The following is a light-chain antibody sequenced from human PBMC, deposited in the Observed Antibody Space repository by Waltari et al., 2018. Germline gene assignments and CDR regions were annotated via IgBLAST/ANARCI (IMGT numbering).Light chain of an antibody. J-gene: IGLJ1*01. Sequence: QSALTQPASVSGTPGQSITIPCSGTTSYVGRYALVSWYQQHPGEAPKLLICEVFKRPPDTSSRFSGAKSGSTASLTISGLQPEDEADYYCCSYAGRGTYVFGSGTKVTVL. CDR3: CSYAGRGTYV. CDR1: TSYVGRYAL. CDR2: EVF. V-gene: IGLV2-23*02.